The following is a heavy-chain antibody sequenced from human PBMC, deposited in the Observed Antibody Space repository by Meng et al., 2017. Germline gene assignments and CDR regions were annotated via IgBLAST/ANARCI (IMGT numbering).Heavy chain of an antibody. CDR3: ARDGDVLATVTRGTFDY. CDR2: IYHSGST. J-gene: IGHJ4*02. V-gene: IGHV4-4*02. D-gene: IGHD4-17*01. CDR1: GGSSSSSNW. Sequence: QVPLQETGPGLVKPSGTLSLTCAVSGGSSSSSNWWSWVRQPPGKGLEWIGEIYHSGSTNYNPSLKSRVTISVDNSKNTLYLQMNSLRAEDTAVYYCARDGDVLATVTRGTFDYWGQGTLVTVSS.